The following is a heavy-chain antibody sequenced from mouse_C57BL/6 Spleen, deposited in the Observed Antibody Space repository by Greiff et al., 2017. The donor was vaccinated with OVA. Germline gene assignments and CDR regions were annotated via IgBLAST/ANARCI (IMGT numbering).Heavy chain of an antibody. CDR1: GYTFTDYY. J-gene: IGHJ2*01. CDR2: INPNNGGT. D-gene: IGHD2-5*01. V-gene: IGHV1-26*01. CDR3: ARTLYYSNSFDY. Sequence: EVQLQQSGPELVKPGASVKISCKASGYTFTDYYMNWVKQSHGKSLEWIGDINPNNGGTSYNQKFKGKATLTVDKSSSTAYMELRSLTSADSAVYYCARTLYYSNSFDYWGQGTTLTVSS.